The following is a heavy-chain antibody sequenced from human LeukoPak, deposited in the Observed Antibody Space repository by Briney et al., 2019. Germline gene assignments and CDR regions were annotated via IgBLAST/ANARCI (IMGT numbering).Heavy chain of an antibody. CDR1: GYTFATYY. CDR3: AIMSRVDTGKSPLDD. CDR2: INPSSGST. J-gene: IGHJ4*02. D-gene: IGHD5-18*01. V-gene: IGHV1-46*01. Sequence: ASVKVSCKASGYTFATYYMHWVRQAPGQGLEWMGVINPSSGSTNYAQNLQGRVTMTRDTSTSTVYMELSSLRSEDTAMYYCAIMSRVDTGKSPLDDWGQGSLVTVSS.